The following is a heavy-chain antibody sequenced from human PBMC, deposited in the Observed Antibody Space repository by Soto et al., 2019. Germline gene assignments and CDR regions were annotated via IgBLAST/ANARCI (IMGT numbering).Heavy chain of an antibody. J-gene: IGHJ4*02. CDR1: GGSIGSSSYY. Sequence: PSETLSLTCTVSGGSIGSSSYYWGWIRQPPGKGLEWIGSIYYSGSTYYNPSLKSRVTISVDTSKNQFSLKLSSVTAADTAVYYCARHGGSGVDYWGQGTLVTVSS. D-gene: IGHD6-19*01. V-gene: IGHV4-39*01. CDR2: IYYSGST. CDR3: ARHGGSGVDY.